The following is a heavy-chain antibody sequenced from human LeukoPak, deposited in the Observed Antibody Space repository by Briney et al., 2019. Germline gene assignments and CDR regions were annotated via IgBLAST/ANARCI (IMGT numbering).Heavy chain of an antibody. V-gene: IGHV3-9*03. CDR3: AKDTGGALDY. Sequence: PGGSLRLSCAASGFTFDDYAMHWVWQAPGKGLEWVSGISWNSGSIGYADSVKGRFTISRDNAKNSLYLQMNSLRAEDMALYYCAKDTGGALDYWGQGTLVTVSS. CDR2: ISWNSGSI. J-gene: IGHJ4*02. D-gene: IGHD1-26*01. CDR1: GFTFDDYA.